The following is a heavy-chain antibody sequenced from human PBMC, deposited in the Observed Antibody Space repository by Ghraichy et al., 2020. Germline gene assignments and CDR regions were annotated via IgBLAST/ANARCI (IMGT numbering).Heavy chain of an antibody. J-gene: IGHJ4*02. Sequence: GGSLRLSCAASGITVSNNYMNWVRQAPGKGLEWVSLMYSGGATGYADSVKGRFIISRYNSKNTLYLQMNSLRVEDTAVYYCARDPPAAGTGTFGWGQGTLVTVSS. CDR2: MYSGGAT. V-gene: IGHV3-66*01. CDR3: ARDPPAAGTGTFG. CDR1: GITVSNNY. D-gene: IGHD6-13*01.